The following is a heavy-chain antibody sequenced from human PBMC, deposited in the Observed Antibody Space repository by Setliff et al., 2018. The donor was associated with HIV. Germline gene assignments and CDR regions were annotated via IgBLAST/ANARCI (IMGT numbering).Heavy chain of an antibody. CDR2: INAGNGNT. J-gene: IGHJ6*02. D-gene: IGHD2-2*02. CDR3: AREGGYCSSTSCYKYYYYGMDV. CDR1: GYTFTSYA. Sequence: ASVKVSCKASGYTFTSYAMHLVRQAPGQRLEWMGWINAGNGNTKYSQKFQGRVTITRDTSASTAYMELSSLRSEDTAVYYCAREGGYCSSTSCYKYYYYGMDVWGQGTTVTVSS. V-gene: IGHV1-3*01.